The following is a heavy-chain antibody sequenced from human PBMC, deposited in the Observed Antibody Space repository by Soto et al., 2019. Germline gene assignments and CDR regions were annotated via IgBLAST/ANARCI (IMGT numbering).Heavy chain of an antibody. CDR3: ARNVYYDILTGYYY. J-gene: IGHJ4*02. CDR2: INAGNGNT. V-gene: IGHV1-3*01. CDR1: GYTFTSYA. D-gene: IGHD3-9*01. Sequence: ASVKVSCKASGYTFTSYAMHWVRQAPGQRLGGMGWINAGNGNTKYSQKFQGRVTITRDTSASTAYMDMSSLTSEDTAVYYCARNVYYDILTGYYYWCQGTLVTVAS.